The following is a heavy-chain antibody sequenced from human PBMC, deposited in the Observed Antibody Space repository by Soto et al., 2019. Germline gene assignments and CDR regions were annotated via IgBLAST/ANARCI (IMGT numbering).Heavy chain of an antibody. D-gene: IGHD3-3*01. Sequence: QPGGSLRLSCAASGFTFSSYAMSWVRQAPGKGLEWVSAISGSGGSTYYADSVKGRFTISRDNSKNTLYLQMNSLRAEDTAVYYCATWTKTNYDFWSGYCPFDYWGQGTLVTVSS. CDR1: GFTFSSYA. V-gene: IGHV3-23*01. CDR3: ATWTKTNYDFWSGYCPFDY. CDR2: ISGSGGST. J-gene: IGHJ4*02.